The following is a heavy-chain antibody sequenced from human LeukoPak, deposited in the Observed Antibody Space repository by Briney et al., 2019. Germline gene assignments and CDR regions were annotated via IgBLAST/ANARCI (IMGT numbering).Heavy chain of an antibody. CDR2: IYHSGST. V-gene: IGHV4-34*01. CDR1: GGSFRGYY. J-gene: IGHJ3*02. D-gene: IGHD5-18*01. Sequence: SETLSLTCDVYGGSFRGYYWSWIRQPPGKGLEWIGYIYHSGSTYYNPSLKSRVTISVDRSKNQFSLKLSSVTAADTAVYYCAREPRTAMVTDDAFDIWGQGTMVTVSS. CDR3: AREPRTAMVTDDAFDI.